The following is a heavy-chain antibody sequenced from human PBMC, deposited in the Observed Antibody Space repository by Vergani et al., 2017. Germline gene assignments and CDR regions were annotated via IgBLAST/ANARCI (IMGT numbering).Heavy chain of an antibody. CDR1: GYTFTGYY. CDR2: INPNSGGT. Sequence: QVQLVQSGAEVKKPGASVKVSCKASGYTFTGYYMHWVRQAPGQGLEWMGWINPNSGGTNYAQKFQGRVTMTRDTSISKAYMELSRLRAYDTAVYYCARDRRFLEWLSQYYGMDVWGQGTTVTVSS. V-gene: IGHV1-2*02. CDR3: ARDRRFLEWLSQYYGMDV. D-gene: IGHD3-3*01. J-gene: IGHJ6*02.